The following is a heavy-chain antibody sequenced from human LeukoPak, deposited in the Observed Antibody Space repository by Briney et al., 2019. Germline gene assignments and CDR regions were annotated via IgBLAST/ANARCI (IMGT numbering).Heavy chain of an antibody. Sequence: SETLSLTCAVSGGSISSYYWSWIRQPPGKGLEWIGYIYYSGSTNYNPSLKSRVTISVDASKNQFSLKLSSVTAADTAVYYCASAKQGYMDVWGKGTTVTVSS. D-gene: IGHD4/OR15-4a*01. CDR1: GGSISSYY. V-gene: IGHV4-59*01. J-gene: IGHJ6*03. CDR3: ASAKQGYMDV. CDR2: IYYSGST.